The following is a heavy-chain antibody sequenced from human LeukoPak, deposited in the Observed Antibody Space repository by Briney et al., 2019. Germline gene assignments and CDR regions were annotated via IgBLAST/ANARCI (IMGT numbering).Heavy chain of an antibody. CDR1: GFTFSRYA. V-gene: IGHV3-64D*06. J-gene: IGHJ6*02. CDR2: ISSNGGST. Sequence: PGGSLRLSCSASGFTFSRYAMHWVRQAPGKGLEYVSAISSNGGSTYYADSVKGRFTISRDNSRNTLHLQMSSLRVEDTAVYYCAKCHSGDYYYGMDVWGQGTTVTVSS. CDR3: AKCHSGDYYYGMDV. D-gene: IGHD1-26*01.